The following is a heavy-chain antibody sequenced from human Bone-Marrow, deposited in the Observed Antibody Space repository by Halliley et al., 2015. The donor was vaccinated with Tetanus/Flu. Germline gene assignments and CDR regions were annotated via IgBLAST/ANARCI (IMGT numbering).Heavy chain of an antibody. Sequence: SLRLSCAASGFIFSDYWMTWVRQAPGKGLEWVANIKQDGREKYYVDSVKGRFTISRDNGKRSLFLQMNSLRADDTAIYFCATARGLDQWGQGTLVTVSS. V-gene: IGHV3-7*01. J-gene: IGHJ4*02. CDR3: ATARGLDQ. CDR2: IKQDGREK. CDR1: GFIFSDYW.